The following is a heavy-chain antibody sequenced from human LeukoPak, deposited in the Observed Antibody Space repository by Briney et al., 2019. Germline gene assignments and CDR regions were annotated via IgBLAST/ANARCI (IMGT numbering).Heavy chain of an antibody. J-gene: IGHJ3*02. CDR2: INPNSGGT. D-gene: IGHD2-2*01. V-gene: IGHV1-2*04. Sequence: GASVKVSRKASGYTFTGYYMHWVRQAPGQGLEWMGWINPNSGGTNYAQKFQGWVTMTRDTSISTAYMELSRLRSDDTAVYYCAYQYGEGAFDIWGQGTMVTVSS. CDR1: GYTFTGYY. CDR3: AYQYGEGAFDI.